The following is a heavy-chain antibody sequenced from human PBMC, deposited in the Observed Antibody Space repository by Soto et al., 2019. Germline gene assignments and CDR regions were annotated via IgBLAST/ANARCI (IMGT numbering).Heavy chain of an antibody. D-gene: IGHD4-17*01. CDR1: GFTFTSSA. Sequence: GASVKVSCKASGFTFTSSAVQWVRQARGQRLEWIGWIVVGSGNTNYAQKFQERVTITRDMSTSTAYMELSSLRSEDTAVYYCAAPLRKGGYYYGMDVWGQGTTVTVSS. V-gene: IGHV1-58*01. CDR2: IVVGSGNT. J-gene: IGHJ6*02. CDR3: AAPLRKGGYYYGMDV.